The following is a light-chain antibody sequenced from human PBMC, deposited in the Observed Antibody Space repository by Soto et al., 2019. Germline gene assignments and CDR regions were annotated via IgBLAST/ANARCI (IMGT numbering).Light chain of an antibody. CDR2: RNN. CDR1: SSNIGSNY. Sequence: QPVLTQPPSASGTPGQRVTISCSGSSSNIGSNYVFWYQHLPGTAPKLLIYRNNQRPSGVPDRFSGSKSGTSASLAISGLRSVDETDYYCAAWDDSLSGVVFGGGTKLTVL. J-gene: IGLJ2*01. CDR3: AAWDDSLSGVV. V-gene: IGLV1-47*01.